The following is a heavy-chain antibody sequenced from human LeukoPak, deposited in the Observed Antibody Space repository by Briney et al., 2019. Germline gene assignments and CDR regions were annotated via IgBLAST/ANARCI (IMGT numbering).Heavy chain of an antibody. CDR3: ARASEGIGYFDT. Sequence: SETLSLTCTVSGYSISSGYYWGWIRQPPGKGLEWIGSIYHSGSTYYNPSLKSRVTISVDTSKNQFSLKLSSVTAADTAVYYCARASEGIGYFDTWGRGSLVTVSS. D-gene: IGHD3-3*01. CDR2: IYHSGST. CDR1: GYSISSGYY. J-gene: IGHJ4*02. V-gene: IGHV4-38-2*02.